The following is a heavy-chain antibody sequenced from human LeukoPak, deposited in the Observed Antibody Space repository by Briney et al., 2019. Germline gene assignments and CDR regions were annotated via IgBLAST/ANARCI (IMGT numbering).Heavy chain of an antibody. CDR2: ISNSDSTI. CDR1: GFTFSSYE. D-gene: IGHD5-12*01. CDR3: AKDGDYDCFDY. J-gene: IGHJ4*02. Sequence: SGGSLRLSCAASGFTFSSYEMNWVRQAPGKGLEWVSYISNSDSTIYYADSVKGRFTISRDNSKNTLYLQMNSLRAEDTAVYYCAKDGDYDCFDYWGQGTLVTVSS. V-gene: IGHV3-48*03.